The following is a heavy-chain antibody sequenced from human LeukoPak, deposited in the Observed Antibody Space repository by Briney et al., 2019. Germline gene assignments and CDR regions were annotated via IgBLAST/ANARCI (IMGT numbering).Heavy chain of an antibody. CDR1: GFTFSRHE. V-gene: IGHV3-48*03. D-gene: IGHD3-10*01. CDR2: ISSSGSTI. Sequence: PGGSLRLSCAASGFTFSRHEMNWVRQAPGKGLEWVSYISSSGSTIYYADSVKGRFTISGDNAKNSLYLQMNSLRAEDTAVYYCARDSGYSSAFDIWGQGTMVTVSS. J-gene: IGHJ3*02. CDR3: ARDSGYSSAFDI.